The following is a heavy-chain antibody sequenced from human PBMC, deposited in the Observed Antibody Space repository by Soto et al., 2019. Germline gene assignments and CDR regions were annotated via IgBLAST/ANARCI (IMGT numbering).Heavy chain of an antibody. CDR1: GFSLSTSGVG. V-gene: IGHV2-5*02. Sequence: QITLKESGPTLVKPTQTLTLTCTFSGFSLSTSGVGVGWIRQPPGKALEWLALIYWDDAKRYSPSLKSRLTITQDTSKTQVVLTMTNMDPVDTAPYYCAHYGDSGRFDPWGQGTLVTVSS. D-gene: IGHD4-17*01. J-gene: IGHJ5*02. CDR2: IYWDDAK. CDR3: AHYGDSGRFDP.